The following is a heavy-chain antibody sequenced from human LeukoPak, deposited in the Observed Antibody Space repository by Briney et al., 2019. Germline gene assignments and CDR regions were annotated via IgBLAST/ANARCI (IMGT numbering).Heavy chain of an antibody. D-gene: IGHD3-10*01. V-gene: IGHV3-23*01. CDR3: AKGVRLWFAFYFDY. CDR1: GFTLGSYA. CDR2: ISGNGHNT. Sequence: PGRSLRLSCAGSGFTLGSYAMSWVRQAPGKGLEWVSAISGNGHNTYYADSVKGRFTISSESSGNTLYLQMHNLRAEDTAVYYCAKGVRLWFAFYFDYWGQGTLVTVSS. J-gene: IGHJ4*02.